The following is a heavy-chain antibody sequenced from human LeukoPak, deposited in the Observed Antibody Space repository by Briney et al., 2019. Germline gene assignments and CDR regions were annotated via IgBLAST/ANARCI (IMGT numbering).Heavy chain of an antibody. CDR3: ARQTPWFGTIMDV. CDR1: GGSISSYY. D-gene: IGHD3-10*01. V-gene: IGHV4-59*08. CDR2: IYYSGST. J-gene: IGHJ6*02. Sequence: SETLSLTCTVSGGSISSYYWSWIRQPPGKGLEWIGYIYYSGSTNYNPSLKSRVTISVDTSKNQFSLKLSSVTAADTAVYYCARQTPWFGTIMDVWGQGTTVTVSS.